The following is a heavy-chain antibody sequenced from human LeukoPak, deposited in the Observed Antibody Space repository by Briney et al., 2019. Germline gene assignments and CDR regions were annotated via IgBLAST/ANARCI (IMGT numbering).Heavy chain of an antibody. CDR3: ARGRSSSSSSPFDY. V-gene: IGHV1-8*01. Sequence: GASVKVSCKASGYTVTSYDINWERQATGQGLEWMVWMNPNSGNTGYAQKFQGSLTMTRNTSLSTAYMELSSLRSEETAVYYCARGRSSSSSSPFDYWGQGTLVTVSS. D-gene: IGHD6-13*01. CDR1: GYTVTSYD. CDR2: MNPNSGNT. J-gene: IGHJ4*02.